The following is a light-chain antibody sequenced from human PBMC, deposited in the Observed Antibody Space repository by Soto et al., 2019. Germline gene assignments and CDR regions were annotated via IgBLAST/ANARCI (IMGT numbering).Light chain of an antibody. Sequence: QSALTQPASVSGSPGQSISISCTGTSSDIGAFNSVSWYQQHPGKAPKLIISDVSDRPSGISTRFSGSKSGNTASLTISGLQADDEADYYCNSYTTSSTLVFGGGTKVTVL. CDR2: DVS. CDR1: SSDIGAFNS. CDR3: NSYTTSSTLV. V-gene: IGLV2-14*01. J-gene: IGLJ2*01.